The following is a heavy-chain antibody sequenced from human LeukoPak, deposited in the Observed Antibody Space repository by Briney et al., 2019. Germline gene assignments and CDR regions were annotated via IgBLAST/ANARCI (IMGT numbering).Heavy chain of an antibody. V-gene: IGHV3-66*01. CDR1: GFTVSSNY. Sequence: GGSLRLSCAASGFTVSSNYRSWVAQAPGKGLEGVSVVYSGGSTYYADSVKGSFTISTDTTKTTLYLQKSSTRAADAAVYYCARAYSGRLAYFVYWGRGTLVTVSS. J-gene: IGHJ4*02. CDR3: ARAYSGRLAYFVY. D-gene: IGHD1-26*01. CDR2: VYSGGST.